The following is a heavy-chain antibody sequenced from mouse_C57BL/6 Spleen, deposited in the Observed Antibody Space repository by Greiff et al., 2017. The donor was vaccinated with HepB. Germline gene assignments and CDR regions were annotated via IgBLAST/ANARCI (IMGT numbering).Heavy chain of an antibody. Sequence: EVKLVESGGCLVKPGGSLTLSCAASGFTFSSYDLSWVRQPPEKRLECVATIRDGGSYTYYPDNVKGRFTMSRDNAKNNLYLQMSHLKSEDTAMYYCARDTYGSSYGYFDYWGQGTTLTVSS. D-gene: IGHD1-1*01. CDR1: GFTFSSYD. CDR3: ARDTYGSSYGYFDY. CDR2: IRDGGSYT. J-gene: IGHJ2*01. V-gene: IGHV5-4*01.